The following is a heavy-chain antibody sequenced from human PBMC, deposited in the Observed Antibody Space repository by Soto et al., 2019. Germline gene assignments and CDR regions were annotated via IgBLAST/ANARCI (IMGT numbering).Heavy chain of an antibody. V-gene: IGHV4-39*01. CDR2: ISSSGTT. CDR3: ASKKLDVPAFFDH. D-gene: IGHD1-7*01. Sequence: SETLPLPWSVSGGFTSTNAYLWGWVRQPQGKGLEWIASISSSGTTYYNPPLRSRVTQTVYTSKNQFSPKLTSMTAADTAVYYCASKKLDVPAFFDHWGQGVLVTVSS. CDR1: GGFTSTNAYL. J-gene: IGHJ4*02.